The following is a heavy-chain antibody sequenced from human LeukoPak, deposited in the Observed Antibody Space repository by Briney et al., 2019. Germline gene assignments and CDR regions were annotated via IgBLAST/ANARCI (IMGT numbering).Heavy chain of an antibody. D-gene: IGHD2-2*01. J-gene: IGHJ6*02. CDR2: IYYSGST. V-gene: IGHV4-59*01. CDR3: ARTQRYCSSTSCPDYGMDV. CDR1: GGSISSYY. Sequence: SETLSLTCTVSGGSISSYYWSWIRQPPGKGLEWIGYIYYSGSTNYNPSLKSRVTISVDTSKNQFSLKLSSVTAAGTAVYYCARTQRYCSSTSCPDYGMDVWGQGTTVTVSS.